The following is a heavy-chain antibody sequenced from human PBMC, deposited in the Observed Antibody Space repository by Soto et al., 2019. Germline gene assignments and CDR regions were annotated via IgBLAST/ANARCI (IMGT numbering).Heavy chain of an antibody. Sequence: GASVKVSCTASGGTFSSYAISWVRQAPGQGLEWMGGIIPIFGTANYAQKFQGRVTITADKSTSTAYKELSSLRSEHTAVYYCASDRGNGDLYWYFDLWGRGALVTVSS. CDR2: IIPIFGTA. V-gene: IGHV1-69*06. CDR1: GGTFSSYA. CDR3: ASDRGNGDLYWYFDL. D-gene: IGHD4-17*01. J-gene: IGHJ2*01.